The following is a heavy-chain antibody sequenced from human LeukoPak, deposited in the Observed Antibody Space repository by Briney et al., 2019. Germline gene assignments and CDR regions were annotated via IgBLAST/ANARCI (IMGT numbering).Heavy chain of an antibody. J-gene: IGHJ4*02. V-gene: IGHV1-24*01. CDR1: GYTLTELS. CDR2: FDPEDGET. CDR3: ARDLSTVTTPFFDD. D-gene: IGHD4-17*01. Sequence: ASVKVSCKVSGYTLTELSMHWVRQAPGKGLEWMGGFDPEDGETIYAQKFQGRVTMTRDTSTTTAYMELSRLTSDDTAVYYCARDLSTVTTPFFDDWGQGSLVTVSS.